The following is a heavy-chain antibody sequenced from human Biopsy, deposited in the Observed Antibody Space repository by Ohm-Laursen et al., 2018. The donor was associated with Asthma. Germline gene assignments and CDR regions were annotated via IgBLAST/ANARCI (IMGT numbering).Heavy chain of an antibody. J-gene: IGHJ6*02. Sequence: VSSVKVFCKAPGGTFSNFAISWVRQAPGQGLEWLGGIMTVFGTTNYAQKFQGRATITADESTSTAYMEVTSLRSEDTAIYYCARCQVGYSSGWSLLLKKIYYSGMDVWGQGTAVTVSS. D-gene: IGHD6-19*01. CDR2: IMTVFGTT. V-gene: IGHV1-69*01. CDR1: GGTFSNFA. CDR3: ARCQVGYSSGWSLLLKKIYYSGMDV.